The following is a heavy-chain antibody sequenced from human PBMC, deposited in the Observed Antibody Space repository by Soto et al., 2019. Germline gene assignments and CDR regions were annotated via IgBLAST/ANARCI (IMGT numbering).Heavy chain of an antibody. J-gene: IGHJ4*02. CDR3: ATQYTAKWSGGLDY. D-gene: IGHD3-10*02. CDR2: IYPGDSDT. V-gene: IGHV5-51*01. CDR1: GYTFASYW. Sequence: GESRKISCKGSGYTFASYWIAWVRQMPGKGLEWMGIIYPGDSDTRYSPSFQGQVTISADKSISTAYLQWSSLKASDTAMYYCATQYTAKWSGGLDYWGPVTLVTVSS.